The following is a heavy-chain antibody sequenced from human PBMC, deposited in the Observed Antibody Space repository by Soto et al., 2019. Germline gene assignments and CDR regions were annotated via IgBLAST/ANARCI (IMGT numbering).Heavy chain of an antibody. CDR1: GYTLTELS. CDR2: FDPEDGET. Sequence: GASVKVSCKVSGYTLTELSMHWVRQAPGKGLEWMGVFDPEDGETIYAQKFQGRVTMTEDTSTDTAYLELSSLRSEDTAVYYCATYPLPPYYDFWSGPANFDYWGQGTLVTVSS. J-gene: IGHJ4*02. V-gene: IGHV1-24*01. CDR3: ATYPLPPYYDFWSGPANFDY. D-gene: IGHD3-3*01.